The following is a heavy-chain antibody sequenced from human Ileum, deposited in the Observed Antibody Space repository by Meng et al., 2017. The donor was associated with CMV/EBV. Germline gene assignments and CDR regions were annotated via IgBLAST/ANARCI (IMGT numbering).Heavy chain of an antibody. CDR1: GYTFISYG. J-gene: IGHJ5*01. CDR3: ARGWIRTPDS. CDR2: IDPYNGNI. V-gene: IGHV1-18*01. Sequence: QVQLVQSGAEVKKPGASVKVSCKTSGYTFISYGVAWVRQAPGQGLQWMGWIDPYNGNIKYAEKFQGTVTMTTDTSTSTAYMELRSLTSDDSAVYYCARGWIRTPDSWGQGTLVTVSS. D-gene: IGHD4-23*01.